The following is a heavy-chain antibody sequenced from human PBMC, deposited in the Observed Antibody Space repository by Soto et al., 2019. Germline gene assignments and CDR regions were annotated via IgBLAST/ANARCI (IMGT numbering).Heavy chain of an antibody. CDR1: GGSISSYY. V-gene: IGHV4-59*01. D-gene: IGHD2-21*01. CDR2: IYYSGST. CDR3: ARDRLNWFDP. Sequence: SETLSLTCTVSGGSISSYYWSWIRQPPGKGLEWIGYIYYSGSTNYNPSLKSRVTISVDTSKNQFSLKLSSVTAADTAVYYCARDRLNWFDPWGQGTLVTSPQ. J-gene: IGHJ5*02.